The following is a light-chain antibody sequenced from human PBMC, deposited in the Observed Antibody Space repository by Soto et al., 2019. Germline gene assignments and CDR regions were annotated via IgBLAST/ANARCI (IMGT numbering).Light chain of an antibody. J-gene: IGKJ1*01. CDR2: AAS. CDR1: QSISSY. Sequence: DIQMTQSPSSLSASVGDRVTITCRASQSISSYLNWYQQKPGKAPKLLIYAASSLQSGVPSRFSGSGSGTDFTLTISSLQPEDFAIYYCQQSYSIPQTFGQGTKVEIK. CDR3: QQSYSIPQT. V-gene: IGKV1-39*01.